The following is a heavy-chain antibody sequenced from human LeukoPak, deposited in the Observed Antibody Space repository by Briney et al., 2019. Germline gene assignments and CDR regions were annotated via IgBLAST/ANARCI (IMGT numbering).Heavy chain of an antibody. CDR1: GYTFTSYG. V-gene: IGHV1-18*01. J-gene: IGHJ3*01. CDR3: AMCVNVIAGAAPRAFDV. CDR2: ISAYNGNT. D-gene: IGHD6-19*01. Sequence: ASVNVSCKASGYTFTSYGISWVRQAPGQGLEWMGWISAYNGNTNYAQKLQDRVTMTTETSTSTAYMELRSLRSDDTAVYYCAMCVNVIAGAAPRAFDVWAHGTMVNVNS.